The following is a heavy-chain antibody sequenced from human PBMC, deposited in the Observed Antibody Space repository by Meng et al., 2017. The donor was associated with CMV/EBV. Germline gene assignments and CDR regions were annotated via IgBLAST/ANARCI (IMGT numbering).Heavy chain of an antibody. V-gene: IGHV3-9*01. CDR3: AKGIVVGGVLHFDS. J-gene: IGHJ4*02. D-gene: IGHD3-16*01. CDR2: ISWHSGSI. CDR1: GFNFGEYA. Sequence: SLRLSCAASGFNFGEYAMHWVRQVSGKGLEWVSGISWHSGSIDYADSVKGRFTISRDNAKNSLYLQMNSLRAEDTALYYCAKGIVVGGVLHFDSWGQGTLVTVSS.